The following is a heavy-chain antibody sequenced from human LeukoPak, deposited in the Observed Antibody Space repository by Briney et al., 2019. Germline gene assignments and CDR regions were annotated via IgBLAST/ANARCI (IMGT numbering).Heavy chain of an antibody. J-gene: IGHJ1*01. Sequence: SQTLSLTCAVCGGSLSRGSEYGGWGRQPGGRGVEWVGRFHRSGSTYYNPSRKSRVNISVNKCKNQFALEETAVNAANTAVYYCARGGDYDSSGYYPAVHFQFWPRGTVLSVSS. CDR2: FHRSGST. CDR3: ARGGDYDSSGYYPAVHFQF. CDR1: GGSLSRGSEY. V-gene: IGHV4-61*02. D-gene: IGHD3-22*01.